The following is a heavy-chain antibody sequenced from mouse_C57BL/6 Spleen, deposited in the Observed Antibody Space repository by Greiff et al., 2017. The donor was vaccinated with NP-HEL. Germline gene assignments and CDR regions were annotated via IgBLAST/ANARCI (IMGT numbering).Heavy chain of an antibody. Sequence: VKLVESGPELVKPGASVKISCKASGYAFSSSWMNWVKQRPGKGLEWIGRIYPGDGDTNYNGKFKGKATLTADKSSSTAYMQLSSLTSEDSAVYFCARWALNYYGSLYYFDYWGQGTTLTVSS. CDR3: ARWALNYYGSLYYFDY. CDR1: GYAFSSSW. J-gene: IGHJ2*01. D-gene: IGHD1-1*01. CDR2: IYPGDGDT. V-gene: IGHV1-82*01.